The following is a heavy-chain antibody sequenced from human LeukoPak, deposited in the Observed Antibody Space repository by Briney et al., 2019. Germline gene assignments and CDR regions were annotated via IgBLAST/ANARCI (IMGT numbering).Heavy chain of an antibody. CDR1: GGSFGGYY. Sequence: PSETLSLTCAVYGGSFGGYYWSWIRQPPGKGLEWIGEVNHRGSTSYNPSLKSRLTISKDKLKNQFSLKLTSVTVADTAVYFCARVKAVAGTLPHLLDYWGQGTLVTVSS. D-gene: IGHD6-19*01. V-gene: IGHV4-34*01. J-gene: IGHJ4*01. CDR3: ARVKAVAGTLPHLLDY. CDR2: VNHRGST.